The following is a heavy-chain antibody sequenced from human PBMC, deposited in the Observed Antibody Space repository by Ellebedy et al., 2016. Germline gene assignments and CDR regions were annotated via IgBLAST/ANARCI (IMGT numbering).Heavy chain of an antibody. J-gene: IGHJ4*02. CDR2: MYYSGIS. CDR3: VSTVYTTAYLSRLGSFDY. Sequence: SETLSLTCTVSGGSIGSSRYYWGWLRQPPGNGLEWICSMYYSGISHYNPSLKSRVSISMDTSKNQFSLRLTTVTAADTAVYYCVSTVYTTAYLSRLGSFDYWGQGTLVPVSS. V-gene: IGHV4-39*01. CDR1: GGSIGSSRYY. D-gene: IGHD3-9*01.